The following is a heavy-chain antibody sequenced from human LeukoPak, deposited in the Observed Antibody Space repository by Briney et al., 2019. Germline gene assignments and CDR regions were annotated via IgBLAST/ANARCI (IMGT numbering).Heavy chain of an antibody. D-gene: IGHD3-10*01. CDR3: ARESYYKGTPNWFDP. CDR2: ISSSGSTI. V-gene: IGHV3-48*03. CDR1: GFTFSSYE. Sequence: GGSLRLSCAASGFTFSSYEMNWVRQAPGKGLEWVSYISSSGSTIYYADSVKGRFTISRDSAKNSLYLQMNSLRAEDTAVYYCARESYYKGTPNWFDPWGQGTLVTVSS. J-gene: IGHJ5*02.